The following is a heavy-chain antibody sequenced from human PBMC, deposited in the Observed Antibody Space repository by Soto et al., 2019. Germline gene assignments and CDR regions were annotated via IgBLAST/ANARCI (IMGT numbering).Heavy chain of an antibody. Sequence: PGGSLRLSCVACGFTFGSYGMHWVRQAPGKGLEWVAYILYNGTIKSYGDSVKGRFIISRDNTKSTMYLQMNSLRAEDTATYHCAKEMTTNPFEYWGQGALVTVSS. CDR3: AKEMTTNPFEY. CDR1: GFTFGSYG. J-gene: IGHJ4*02. D-gene: IGHD4-17*01. CDR2: ILYNGTIK. V-gene: IGHV3-30*02.